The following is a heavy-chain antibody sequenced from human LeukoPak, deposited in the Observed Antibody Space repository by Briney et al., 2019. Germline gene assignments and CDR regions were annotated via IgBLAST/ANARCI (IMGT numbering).Heavy chain of an antibody. CDR1: GGSIGGYY. J-gene: IGHJ5*02. V-gene: IGHV4-59*08. D-gene: IGHD3-10*01. CDR3: ARHVSPFYYGSGSDFSWFDP. CDR2: IYYSGST. Sequence: PSETLSLTCIVSGGSIGGYYWSWIRQPPGKGLEWIGYIYYSGSTNQNPSLKSRVTMSVDTSKNQFSLNLSSVTAADTAVYYCARHVSPFYYGSGSDFSWFDPWGLGTLVTVSS.